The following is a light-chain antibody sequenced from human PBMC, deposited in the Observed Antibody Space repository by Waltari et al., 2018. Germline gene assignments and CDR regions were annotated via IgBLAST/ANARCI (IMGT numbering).Light chain of an antibody. CDR2: TAS. J-gene: IGKJ1*01. V-gene: IGKV1-5*03. Sequence: DIQMTQSPSTLSASVGDRVTISGRASQSDSSLLAWYQRKPGKAPKLRIYTASSLQSGVPSRFSGSGSGTEFTLTISCLQPDDFATYYCQQYNSHSWTFGQGTKVEIK. CDR1: QSDSSL. CDR3: QQYNSHSWT.